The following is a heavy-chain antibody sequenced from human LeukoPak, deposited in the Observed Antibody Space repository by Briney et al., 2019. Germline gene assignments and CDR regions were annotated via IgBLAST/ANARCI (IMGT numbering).Heavy chain of an antibody. J-gene: IGHJ5*02. CDR2: MNPNSGNT. Sequence: ASVKVSRKASGYTFTSYDINWVRQATGQGLEWMGWMNPNSGNTGYAQKFQGRVTMTRNTSISTAYMELSSLRSEDTAVYYCAREDGVVGASWFDPWGQGTLVTVSS. D-gene: IGHD1-26*01. CDR3: AREDGVVGASWFDP. V-gene: IGHV1-8*01. CDR1: GYTFTSYD.